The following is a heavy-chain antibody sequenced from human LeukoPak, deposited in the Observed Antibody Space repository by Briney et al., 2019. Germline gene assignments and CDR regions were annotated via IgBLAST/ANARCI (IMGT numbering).Heavy chain of an antibody. J-gene: IGHJ4*02. CDR2: IYYSGST. CDR1: GGSISSYY. V-gene: IGHV4-59*01. Sequence: SETLSLTCTVSGGSISSYYWSWIRQPPGKGLEWIGYIYYSGSTNYNPSLKSRVTISVDTSKNQFSLKLSSVTAADTAVYYSARDKSGSFDYWGQGTLVTVSS. CDR3: ARDKSGSFDY. D-gene: IGHD3-3*01.